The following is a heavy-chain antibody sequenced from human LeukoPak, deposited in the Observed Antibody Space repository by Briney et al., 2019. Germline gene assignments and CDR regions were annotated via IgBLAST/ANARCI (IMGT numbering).Heavy chain of an antibody. J-gene: IGHJ4*02. Sequence: GGSLRLSCAASGFTFSSYWMSWVRQAPGHGLEWVANIKQDGSERYYVDSVKGRFTISRDNAKNSLYLQMNSLRAEDTAVYYCARDRAGDYDSSGYLDYWGQGTLVTVSS. V-gene: IGHV3-7*01. CDR1: GFTFSSYW. CDR3: ARDRAGDYDSSGYLDY. CDR2: IKQDGSER. D-gene: IGHD3-22*01.